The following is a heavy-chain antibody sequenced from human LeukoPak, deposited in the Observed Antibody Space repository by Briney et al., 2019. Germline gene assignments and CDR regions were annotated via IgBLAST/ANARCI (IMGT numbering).Heavy chain of an antibody. Sequence: SETLSLTCTVSGGSISSSSYYWGWIRQPPGKGLEWIGEINHSGSTNYNPSLKSRVTISVDTSKNQFSLKLSSVTAADTAVYYCARGHYGGNKGWYYWGQGTLVTVSS. CDR1: GGSISSSSYY. V-gene: IGHV4-39*07. D-gene: IGHD4-23*01. CDR3: ARGHYGGNKGWYY. J-gene: IGHJ4*02. CDR2: INHSGST.